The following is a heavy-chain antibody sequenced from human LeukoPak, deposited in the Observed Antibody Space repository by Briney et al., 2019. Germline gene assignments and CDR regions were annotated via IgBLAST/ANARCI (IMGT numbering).Heavy chain of an antibody. CDR3: ASRTMVVPGFDY. CDR2: INHSGIT. Sequence: SETLSLTCAVYSGSFCGYYWSWIRQPPGKGLEWIGEINHSGITNYNPSLKSRVTISVDTSKNQFSLKLSSVTAADTAVYYCASRTMVVPGFDYWGQGTQVTVSS. V-gene: IGHV4-34*01. J-gene: IGHJ4*02. D-gene: IGHD3-10*01. CDR1: SGSFCGYY.